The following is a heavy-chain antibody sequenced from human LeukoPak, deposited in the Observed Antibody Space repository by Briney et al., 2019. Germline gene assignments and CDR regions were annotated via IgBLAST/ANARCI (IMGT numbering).Heavy chain of an antibody. Sequence: SETLSLTCTVSGGSISSSSYYWGWIRQPPGKGLEWIGSIYYTGSTNYNPSLKSRVTISVDTSKNQFSLKLSSVTAADTAVYYCASGYCGGACQLGGVDMWGQGTMVTVSS. D-gene: IGHD2-21*02. V-gene: IGHV4-39*07. J-gene: IGHJ3*02. CDR2: IYYTGST. CDR1: GGSISSSSYY. CDR3: ASGYCGGACQLGGVDM.